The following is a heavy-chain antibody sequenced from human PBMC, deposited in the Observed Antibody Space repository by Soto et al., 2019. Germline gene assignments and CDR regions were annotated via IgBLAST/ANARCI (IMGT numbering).Heavy chain of an antibody. CDR2: IFNSGTT. Sequence: QVQLQESGPGLVKPSQTLSLTCSVSGASTVSHYHWTWIRQPPGKALEWMGYIFNSGTTFYNPSLTSRLSISMDTSGNHFSLELRSVTAADTAVYYCALALGPTTGLDYWGQGPLVTVSS. CDR3: ALALGPTTGLDY. D-gene: IGHD1-26*01. V-gene: IGHV4-31*02. J-gene: IGHJ4*02. CDR1: GASTVSHYH.